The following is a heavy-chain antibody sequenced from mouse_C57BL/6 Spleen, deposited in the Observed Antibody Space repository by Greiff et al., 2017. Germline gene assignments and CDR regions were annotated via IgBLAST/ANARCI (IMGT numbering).Heavy chain of an antibody. CDR1: GYSITSGYY. J-gene: IGHJ3*01. D-gene: IGHD3-2*02. CDR3: ARDQATGFAY. CDR2: ISYDGSN. Sequence: EVHLVESGPGLVKPSQSLSLTCSVTGYSITSGYYWNWIRQFPGNKLEWMGYISYDGSNNYNPSLKNRISITRDTSKNQFFLKLNSVTTEDTATYYCARDQATGFAYWGQGTLVTVSA. V-gene: IGHV3-6*01.